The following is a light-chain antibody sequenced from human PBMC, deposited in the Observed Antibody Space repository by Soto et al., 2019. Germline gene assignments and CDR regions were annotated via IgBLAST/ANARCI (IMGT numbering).Light chain of an antibody. Sequence: DFQLTQSPSSLSASVGVRVTITCRSSQSVTTYLNWYQQKPGKAPKLLIYVASVLQTGVLCRFSGSGFGTNFSLSINGLQPEDFATDFCQQTYNIPPLTFGGGTRGEIK. CDR3: QQTYNIPPLT. CDR1: QSVTTY. V-gene: IGKV1-39*01. CDR2: VAS. J-gene: IGKJ4*01.